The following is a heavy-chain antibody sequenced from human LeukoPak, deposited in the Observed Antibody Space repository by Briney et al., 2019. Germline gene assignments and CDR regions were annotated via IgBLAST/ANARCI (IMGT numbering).Heavy chain of an antibody. D-gene: IGHD2-21*01. CDR3: AKYCGGDCFRNFDS. CDR2: IGHGGYDI. CDR1: GFTFSSFA. V-gene: IGHV3-23*01. J-gene: IGHJ4*02. Sequence: PGGSLRLSCAASGFTFSSFAMAWVRQAPGRGLEWVAVIGHGGYDIHYADSVKGRFTISRDNSKNILYLQMSSLRADDTAVYYCAKYCGGDCFRNFDSWGQGALVTVSS.